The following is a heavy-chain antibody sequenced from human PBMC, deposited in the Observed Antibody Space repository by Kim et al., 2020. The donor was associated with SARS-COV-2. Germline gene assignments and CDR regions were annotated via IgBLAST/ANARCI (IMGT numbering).Heavy chain of an antibody. D-gene: IGHD3-22*01. CDR3: AKPRPVRVVVINYFDY. CDR2: ISGSGGST. Sequence: GGSLRLSCAASGFTFSSYAMHWVRQAPGKGLEWVSAISGSGGSTYYADSVKGRFTISRDNSKNTLYLQMNSLRAEDTAVYYCAKPRPVRVVVINYFDYWGQGTLGTVSS. J-gene: IGHJ4*02. V-gene: IGHV3-23*01. CDR1: GFTFSSYA.